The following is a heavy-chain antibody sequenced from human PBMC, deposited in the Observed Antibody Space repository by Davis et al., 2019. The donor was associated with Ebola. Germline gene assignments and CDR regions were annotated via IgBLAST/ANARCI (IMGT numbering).Heavy chain of an antibody. Sequence: GSLRLSCAVYGGSFSGYYWSWIRQPPGKGLEWIGEINHSGSTNYIPSLKSRVTISVDTSKNQFSLKLSSVTAADTAVYYCARVRRGYSYGTGSYYYYGMDVWGQGTTVTVSS. J-gene: IGHJ6*02. CDR2: INHSGST. CDR3: ARVRRGYSYGTGSYYYYGMDV. V-gene: IGHV4-34*01. CDR1: GGSFSGYY. D-gene: IGHD5-18*01.